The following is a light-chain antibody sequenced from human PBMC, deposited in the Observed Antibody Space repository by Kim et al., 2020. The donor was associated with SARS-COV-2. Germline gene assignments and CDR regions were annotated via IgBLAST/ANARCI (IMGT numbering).Light chain of an antibody. CDR1: NLGDKF. CDR3: PAWDHGVV. V-gene: IGLV3-1*01. CDR2: QDD. Sequence: SYELTQPPSVSVSPGQTASISCSGDNLGDKFVCWYQQRPGQSPLLVIYQDDKRPSGIPERFSGSNSGGTATLTISGTQAMDEADYYCPAWDHGVVFGGGT. J-gene: IGLJ2*01.